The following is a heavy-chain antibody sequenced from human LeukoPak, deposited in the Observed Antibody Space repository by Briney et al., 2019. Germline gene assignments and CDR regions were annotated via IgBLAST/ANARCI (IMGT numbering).Heavy chain of an antibody. CDR3: AREPLIAARPGVWFDP. CDR1: GGTFSSYA. Sequence: VASVKVSCKASGGTFSSYAISWVRQAPGQGLEWMGGIIPIFGTANYAQKFQGRVTITADKSTSTAYMELSSLRSEDTAVYYCAREPLIAARPGVWFDPWGQGTLVTVSS. V-gene: IGHV1-69*06. D-gene: IGHD6-6*01. J-gene: IGHJ5*02. CDR2: IIPIFGTA.